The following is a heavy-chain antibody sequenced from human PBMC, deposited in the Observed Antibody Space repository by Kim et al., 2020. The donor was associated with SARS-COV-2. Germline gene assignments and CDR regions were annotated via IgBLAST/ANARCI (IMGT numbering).Heavy chain of an antibody. V-gene: IGHV3-33*01. CDR1: GFTFSSYG. CDR2: IWYDGSNK. Sequence: GGSLRLSCAASGFTFSSYGMHWVRQAPGKGLEWVAVIWYDGSNKYYADSVKGRFTISRDNSKNTLYLQMNSLRAEDTAVYYCARDSASSWYVVNYYGMDVWGQGTTVTVSS. D-gene: IGHD6-13*01. J-gene: IGHJ6*02. CDR3: ARDSASSWYVVNYYGMDV.